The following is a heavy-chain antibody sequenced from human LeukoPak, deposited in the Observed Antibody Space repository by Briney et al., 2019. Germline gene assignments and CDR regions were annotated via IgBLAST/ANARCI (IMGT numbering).Heavy chain of an antibody. J-gene: IGHJ6*02. CDR1: GYSFNSYG. D-gene: IGHD6-6*01. V-gene: IGHV7-4-1*02. CDR3: ARVLGSSSSGSVYYYYYGMDV. CDR2: INTNTGNP. Sequence: ASVKVSCKTSGYSFNSYGISWVRQAPGQGLEWMGWINTNTGNPTYAQGFTGRFVFSLDTSVSTAYLQISSLKAEDTAVYYCARVLGSSSSGSVYYYYYGMDVWGQGTTVTVSS.